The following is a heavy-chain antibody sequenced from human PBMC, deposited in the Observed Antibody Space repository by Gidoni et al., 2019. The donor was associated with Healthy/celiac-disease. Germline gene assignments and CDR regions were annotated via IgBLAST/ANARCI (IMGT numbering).Heavy chain of an antibody. J-gene: IGHJ6*02. CDR2: IYSGGST. D-gene: IGHD3-3*01. Sequence: EVQLVESGGGSVQPGGSLRLSCAAPGFTVSSNYLGWVRQAPGKGLAWVSVIYSGGSTYYADSVKGRFTISRDNSKNTLYLQMNSLRAEDTAVYYCARDGGDYYYGMDVWGQGTTVTVSS. V-gene: IGHV3-66*01. CDR1: GFTVSSNY. CDR3: ARDGGDYYYGMDV.